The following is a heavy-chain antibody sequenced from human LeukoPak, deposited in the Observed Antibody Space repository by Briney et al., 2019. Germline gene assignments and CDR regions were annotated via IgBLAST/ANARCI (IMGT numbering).Heavy chain of an antibody. Sequence: GESLKVSCKGSGYRFTSYWIGWVRQMPGKGLEWMGIIYPGDSDTRYSPSFQGQVTISADKSISTAYLQWSSLKASDTAMYYCARHSKAETTYYDFWSGYSPSGTLDYWGQGTLVTVSS. CDR3: ARHSKAETTYYDFWSGYSPSGTLDY. CDR1: GYRFTSYW. J-gene: IGHJ4*02. D-gene: IGHD3-3*01. CDR2: IYPGDSDT. V-gene: IGHV5-51*01.